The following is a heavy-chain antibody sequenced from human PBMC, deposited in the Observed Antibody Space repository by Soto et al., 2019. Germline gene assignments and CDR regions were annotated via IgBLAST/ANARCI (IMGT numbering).Heavy chain of an antibody. CDR1: GFTFSSYG. D-gene: IGHD1-26*01. Sequence: QVQLVESGGGVVQPGRSLRLSCAASGFTFSSYGMHWVRQAPGKGLEWVAVISYDGSNKYYADSVKGRFTISRDNSKNTLYLQMNSLRAEDTAVYYCANHLEVGATPGYWGQGTLVTVSS. J-gene: IGHJ4*02. CDR2: ISYDGSNK. CDR3: ANHLEVGATPGY. V-gene: IGHV3-30*18.